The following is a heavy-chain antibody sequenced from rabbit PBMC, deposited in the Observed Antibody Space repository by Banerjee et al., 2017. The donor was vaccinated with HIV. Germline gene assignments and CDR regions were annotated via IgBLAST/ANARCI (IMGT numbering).Heavy chain of an antibody. J-gene: IGHJ4*01. CDR2: IYAGKGAT. V-gene: IGHV1S7*01. Sequence: QLKETGGGLVQPGGSLTLSCKASGFDFSSYYMSWVRQAPGKGLEWIGGIYAGKGATDYASWVNGRFTISSDNAQNTLYLQLNSLTAADTATYFCARDNSSSGGYAFDLWGPGTLVTVS. D-gene: IGHD1-1*01. CDR1: GFDFSSYY. CDR3: ARDNSSSGGYAFDL.